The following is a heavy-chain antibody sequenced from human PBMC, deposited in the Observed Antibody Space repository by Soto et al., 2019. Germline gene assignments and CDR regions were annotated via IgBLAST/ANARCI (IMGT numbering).Heavy chain of an antibody. Sequence: PSETLSLTCTVSGGSISSSSYYWGWIRQPPGKGLEWIGSIYYSGSTYYNPSLKSRVTISVDTSKNQFSLKLSSVTAADTAVYYCARTYSSSGYYYYYGMDVWGQGTTVTVSS. CDR2: IYYSGST. V-gene: IGHV4-39*01. CDR3: ARTYSSSGYYYYYGMDV. CDR1: GGSISSSSYY. D-gene: IGHD6-6*01. J-gene: IGHJ6*02.